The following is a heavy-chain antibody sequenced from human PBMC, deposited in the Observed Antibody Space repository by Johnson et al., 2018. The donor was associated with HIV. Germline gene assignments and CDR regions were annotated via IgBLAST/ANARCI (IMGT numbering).Heavy chain of an antibody. CDR1: GFTFSSHA. D-gene: IGHD3-22*01. CDR2: ISNDGSNK. J-gene: IGHJ3*02. V-gene: IGHV3-30*14. CDR3: ARDPAIRWSEWDSSGYYSPDAFDI. Sequence: VQLVESGGGLVQPGGSLRLSCAASGFTFSSHAMHWVRQAPGKGLEWVTFISNDGSNKYYADPVRGRFPISRDNSKNTLYLQMNSLRAEDTAVYYCARDPAIRWSEWDSSGYYSPDAFDIWGQGTMVTVSS.